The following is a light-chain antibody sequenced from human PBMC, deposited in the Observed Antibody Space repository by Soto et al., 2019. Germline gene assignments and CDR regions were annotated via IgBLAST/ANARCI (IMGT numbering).Light chain of an antibody. CDR1: SSDVGGYNY. V-gene: IGLV2-14*01. CDR2: DVS. CDR3: SSYTSSYV. Sequence: QSVLTQPASVSGSPRQSITISCTGTSSDVGGYNYVSWYQQHPGKAPKLMIYDVSNRPSGVSNRFSGSKSGNTASLTISGLQAEDEADYYCSSYTSSYVFGTGTKSPS. J-gene: IGLJ1*01.